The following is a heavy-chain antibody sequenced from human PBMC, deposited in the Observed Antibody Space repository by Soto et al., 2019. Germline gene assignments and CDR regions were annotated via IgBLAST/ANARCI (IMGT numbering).Heavy chain of an antibody. CDR3: AKVGIGRYFLWVLPYYYYYGIDF. D-gene: IGHD3-9*01. V-gene: IGHV3-23*01. CDR2: ISGSGGSA. CDR1: GFTFSSYA. J-gene: IGHJ6*02. Sequence: PGGSLRLSCAASGFTFSSYAMSWVRQAPGKGLEWVSAISGSGGSAYYADSVKGRFTISRDNSKNTLYLQMNSLRAEDTAVYYCAKVGIGRYFLWVLPYYYYYGIDFWGQGTTVTVSS.